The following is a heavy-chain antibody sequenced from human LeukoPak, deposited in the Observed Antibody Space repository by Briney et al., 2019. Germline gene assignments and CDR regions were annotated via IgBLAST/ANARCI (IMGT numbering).Heavy chain of an antibody. V-gene: IGHV4-34*01. J-gene: IGHJ4*02. Sequence: SETLSLTCAVYGGSFSGYYWSRIRQPPGKGLEWIGEINHSGSTNYNPSLKSRVTISVDTSKNQFSLKLSSVTAADTAVYYCARDTGYSSGWYSGSFVDYWGQGTLVTVSS. CDR2: INHSGST. D-gene: IGHD6-19*01. CDR1: GGSFSGYY. CDR3: ARDTGYSSGWYSGSFVDY.